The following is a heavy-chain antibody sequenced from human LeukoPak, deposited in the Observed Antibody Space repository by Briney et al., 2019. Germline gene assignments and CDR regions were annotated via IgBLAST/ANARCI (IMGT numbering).Heavy chain of an antibody. CDR1: GGSISSSGYC. D-gene: IGHD5-24*01. V-gene: IGHV4-39*07. CDR2: IYYSGST. Sequence: PSETLSLTCTVSGGSISSSGYCWGWIRQPPGKGLEWIGSIYYSGSTYYNPSLKSRVTISVDRSKNQFSLKLSSVTAADTAVYYCARVRMATIRFDAFDIWGQGTMVTVSS. CDR3: ARVRMATIRFDAFDI. J-gene: IGHJ3*02.